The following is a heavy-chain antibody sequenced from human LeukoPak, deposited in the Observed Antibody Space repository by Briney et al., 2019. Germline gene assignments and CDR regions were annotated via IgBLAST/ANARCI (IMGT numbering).Heavy chain of an antibody. CDR3: AKTPQVYYDSSGYSDY. J-gene: IGHJ4*02. D-gene: IGHD3-22*01. Sequence: GGSLRLSCAASGFTFSSYAMSWVRQAPGKGLEWVSAISGSGGSTYYAAFVRGVFTTSRDNTKNTLQLQMTSLRADAAAVYCCAKTPQVYYDSSGYSDYWGQGTLVTVSS. CDR2: ISGSGGST. V-gene: IGHV3-23*01. CDR1: GFTFSSYA.